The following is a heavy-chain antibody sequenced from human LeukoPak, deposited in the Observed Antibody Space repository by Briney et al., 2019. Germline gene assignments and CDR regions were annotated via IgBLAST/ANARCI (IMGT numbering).Heavy chain of an antibody. CDR2: THYSGAT. D-gene: IGHD5-18*01. J-gene: IGHJ4*02. Sequence: SETLSLTCTVSGGSISSYYWSWLRQPPGKGLEYIGYTHYSGATNYNPSLKSRVTISLDTSGNQFSLKLSSVTAADTAVYYCARGGGQLWFDYWGQGTLVTVSS. V-gene: IGHV4-59*01. CDR1: GGSISSYY. CDR3: ARGGGQLWFDY.